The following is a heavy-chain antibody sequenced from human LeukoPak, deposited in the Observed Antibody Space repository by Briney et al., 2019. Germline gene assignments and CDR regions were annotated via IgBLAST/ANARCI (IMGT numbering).Heavy chain of an antibody. CDR2: MWYDGSKD. Sequence: PGGSLRLSCAASGFSFSTYGIHWVRQAPGKGLEWVAVMWYDGSKDYYADSVKGRFTISRDTSKNTLYLQMNNLRAEDTAVYYCAKERDIVATIFLDYWGEGTLVTVSS. CDR3: AKERDIVATIFLDY. D-gene: IGHD5-12*01. V-gene: IGHV3-33*06. J-gene: IGHJ4*02. CDR1: GFSFSTYG.